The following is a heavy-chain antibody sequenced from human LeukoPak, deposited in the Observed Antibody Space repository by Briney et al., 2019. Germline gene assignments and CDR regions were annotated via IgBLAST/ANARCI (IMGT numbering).Heavy chain of an antibody. J-gene: IGHJ6*02. D-gene: IGHD4-17*01. Sequence: GGSLRLSCAASGFTFSSYGVHWVRQAPGKGLEWVAVISYDGSNKYYADSVKGRFTISRDNSKNTLYLQMNSLRAEDTAVYYCAKAASDTEDAYYYGMDVWGQGTTVTVSS. CDR1: GFTFSSYG. CDR2: ISYDGSNK. V-gene: IGHV3-30*18. CDR3: AKAASDTEDAYYYGMDV.